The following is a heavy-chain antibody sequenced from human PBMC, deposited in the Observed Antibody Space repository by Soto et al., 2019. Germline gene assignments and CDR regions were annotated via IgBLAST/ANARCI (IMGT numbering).Heavy chain of an antibody. CDR1: GASTYTNDW. V-gene: IGHV4-4*02. CDR3: AKNLPRTGRFDY. Sequence: SETLSLTCAISGASTYTNDWWIWLRQPPGRGLEWIAEIHHTGRTNYNPSLKNRVTISVDRSKNQFSLQMTSVTAADTAVYYCAKNLPRTGRFDYWGQGTLVTVSS. J-gene: IGHJ4*02. CDR2: IHHTGRT.